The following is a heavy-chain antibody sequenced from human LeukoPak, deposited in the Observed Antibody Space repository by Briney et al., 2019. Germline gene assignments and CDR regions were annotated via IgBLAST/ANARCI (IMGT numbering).Heavy chain of an antibody. Sequence: GGSLRLSCAASGFTFSSYAMHWVRQAPGKGLEWVAVISYDGSNKYYADSVKGRFTISRDNSKNTLYLQMNSLRAEDTAVYYCAKERGFWTGSYSLLDDYWGQGTLVTVSS. J-gene: IGHJ4*02. D-gene: IGHD3/OR15-3a*01. V-gene: IGHV3-30-3*01. CDR2: ISYDGSNK. CDR3: AKERGFWTGSYSLLDDY. CDR1: GFTFSSYA.